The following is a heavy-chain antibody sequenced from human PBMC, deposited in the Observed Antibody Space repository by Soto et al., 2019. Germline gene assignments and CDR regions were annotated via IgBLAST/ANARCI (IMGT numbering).Heavy chain of an antibody. V-gene: IGHV1-24*01. D-gene: IGHD3-16*02. J-gene: IGHJ4*02. CDR3: AKAPPRVRLHLGELSLGLYY. CDR1: GYTLTELS. CDR2: FDPEDGET. Sequence: QVQLVQSGAEVKKPGASVKVSCKVSGYTLTELSMHWVRQAPGKGLEWMGGFDPEDGETIYAQKFQGRVTMTEDTSTDTAYMELSSLRSEDTAVYYCAKAPPRVRLHLGELSLGLYYWGQGTLVTVSS.